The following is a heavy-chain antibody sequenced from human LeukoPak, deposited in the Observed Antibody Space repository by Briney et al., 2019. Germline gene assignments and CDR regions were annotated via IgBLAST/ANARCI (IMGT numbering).Heavy chain of an antibody. CDR1: GFTFSNAW. CDR3: TTDGPV. V-gene: IGHV3-15*07. Sequence: GGSLRLSCAASGFTFSNAWMNWVRQAPGKGLEWVGRIKSKTEGGTTDYAAPVKGRFTISRDDSKNTLYLQMNSLKTEDTAVYYCTTDGPVWGQGTTVTVSS. J-gene: IGHJ6*02. CDR2: IKSKTEGGTT.